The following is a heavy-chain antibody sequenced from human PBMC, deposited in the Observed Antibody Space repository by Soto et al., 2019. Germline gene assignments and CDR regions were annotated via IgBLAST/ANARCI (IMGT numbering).Heavy chain of an antibody. J-gene: IGHJ4*02. CDR2: ISSGSSTI. D-gene: IGHD1-26*01. V-gene: IGHV3-48*01. CDR3: ARELGATRPLDY. CDR1: GGSFSSQS. Sequence: GGLMRDSWVAAGGSFSSQSRNWVSQAPGKGLEWVSYISSGSSTIYYADSVKGRFTISRDNAKNSLYLQMDSLRAEDTAVYYCARELGATRPLDYWGQGTLVTVSS.